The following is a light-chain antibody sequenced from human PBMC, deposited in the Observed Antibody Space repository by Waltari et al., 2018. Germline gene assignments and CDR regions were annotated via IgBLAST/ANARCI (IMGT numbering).Light chain of an antibody. Sequence: QITQSPSSLSASVSHRVSTTCRASQGIGHYVAWYQKKPGKVPKLLLPGASTLQLGVPARFSGSGSGTDFTLTISSLQPEDVATYYCQKYNSDPPFTFGPGTEVDIK. V-gene: IGKV1-27*01. CDR3: QKYNSDPPFT. CDR2: GAS. J-gene: IGKJ3*01. CDR1: QGIGHY.